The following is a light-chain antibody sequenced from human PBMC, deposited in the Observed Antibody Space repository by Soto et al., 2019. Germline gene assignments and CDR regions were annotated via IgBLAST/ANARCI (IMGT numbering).Light chain of an antibody. J-gene: IGKJ1*01. Sequence: DVRLTQSPSSLSASVGDRVTITCLASQSVSTWLAWYQQKPGKAPQVLISMASTLESGVPSRFSGSGSGTEFTLTISSLQPDDFATYYCQQYNSHSPWTFGQGTKVDIK. V-gene: IGKV1-5*03. CDR2: MAS. CDR1: QSVSTW. CDR3: QQYNSHSPWT.